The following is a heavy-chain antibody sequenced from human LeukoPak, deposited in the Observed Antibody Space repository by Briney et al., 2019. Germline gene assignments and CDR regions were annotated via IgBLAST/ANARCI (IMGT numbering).Heavy chain of an antibody. CDR1: GGSISSYY. CDR3: AREGIAAAAFDY. J-gene: IGHJ4*02. CDR2: IFYSGST. V-gene: IGHV4-59*13. D-gene: IGHD6-13*01. Sequence: SETLSLTCTVSGGSISSYYWNWIRQPPGKGLEWIGYIFYSGSTNYNPSLKSRVTISVETSKNHFSLQLSSVTAADTAVYYCAREGIAAAAFDYWGQGTLITVSA.